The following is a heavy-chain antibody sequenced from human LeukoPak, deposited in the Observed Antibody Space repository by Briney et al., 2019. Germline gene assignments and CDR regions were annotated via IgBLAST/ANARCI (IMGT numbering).Heavy chain of an antibody. CDR1: GFSFSDYY. J-gene: IGHJ4*02. Sequence: GGSLRLSCAASGFSFSDYYMSWIRQAPGKGLEWVSYISSGGSTIYYADSVKGRFIISRDNAKNSLYLQMNSLRAEDTAVYYCASGRYGDYHFDYWGQGTLVAVSS. D-gene: IGHD4-17*01. CDR2: ISSGGSTI. V-gene: IGHV3-11*01. CDR3: ASGRYGDYHFDY.